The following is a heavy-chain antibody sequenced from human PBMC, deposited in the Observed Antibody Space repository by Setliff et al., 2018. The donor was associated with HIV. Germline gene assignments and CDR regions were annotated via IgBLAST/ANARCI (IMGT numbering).Heavy chain of an antibody. J-gene: IGHJ4*02. CDR3: TRESRGYCSSTSCPPFDY. D-gene: IGHD2-2*01. CDR1: GFTFSDHY. V-gene: IGHV3-72*01. CDR2: TKNKANSYTT. Sequence: GSLRLSCAASGFTFSDHYMDWVRQAPGKGLEWVGHTKNKANSYTTEYAASVKGRFTISRDDSKSIAYLQMNSLKTEDTAVYYCTRESRGYCSSTSCPPFDYWGQGTLVTVSS.